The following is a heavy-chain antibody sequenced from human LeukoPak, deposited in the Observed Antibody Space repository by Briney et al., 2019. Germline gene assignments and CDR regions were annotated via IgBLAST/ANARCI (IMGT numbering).Heavy chain of an antibody. Sequence: GGSLRLSCAASGFTVSSSYMSWVRQAPGKGLEWVSVIYTGVSTYYTDSVKGRFTISRDNTKNTLYLQMNSLRTEDTAVYYCARMKDSSGWYKANYFDYWGQGTLVTVSS. CDR3: ARMKDSSGWYKANYFDY. D-gene: IGHD6-19*01. CDR2: IYTGVST. J-gene: IGHJ4*02. V-gene: IGHV3-53*01. CDR1: GFTVSSSY.